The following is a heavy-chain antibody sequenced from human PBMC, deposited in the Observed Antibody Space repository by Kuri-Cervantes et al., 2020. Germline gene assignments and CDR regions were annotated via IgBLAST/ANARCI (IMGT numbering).Heavy chain of an antibody. CDR2: ISHDGSNK. Sequence: LSLTCAASGFTFSNYAMHWVRQAPGKGLEWVAVISHDGSNKYFADSVKGRFTISRDNSKNTLYLQMNSLRAEDTAVYYCARDRGYYGSGNYFDYWGQGTRGTVSS. J-gene: IGHJ4*02. CDR1: GFTFSNYA. CDR3: ARDRGYYGSGNYFDY. D-gene: IGHD3-10*01. V-gene: IGHV3-30-3*01.